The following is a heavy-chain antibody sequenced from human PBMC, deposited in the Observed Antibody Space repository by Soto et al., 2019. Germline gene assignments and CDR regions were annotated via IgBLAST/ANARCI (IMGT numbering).Heavy chain of an antibody. D-gene: IGHD6-19*01. Sequence: SLRLSCAVSGFNLTTYGVDWFRQIPGKGLEWVGVIWYDGSKIYYADSVKGRSTISRDVSKNTLFLRLSSLRADDTAVYYCARDGGSGIDYWGRGTLVTVSS. V-gene: IGHV3-33*01. CDR2: IWYDGSKI. CDR3: ARDGGSGIDY. CDR1: GFNLTTYG. J-gene: IGHJ4*02.